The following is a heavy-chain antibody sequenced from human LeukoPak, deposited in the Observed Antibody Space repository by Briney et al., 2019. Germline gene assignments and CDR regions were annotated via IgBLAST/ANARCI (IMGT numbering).Heavy chain of an antibody. Sequence: PGTSLRLSCAGSGFTFSNYAMHWVRQAPGKGLEWVAVISYDGTNKEYADSVKGRFTISRDNSGNTLFLHMTSLRVEDTAVYYCAREWGRIAVAGGPGYWGQGALVTVSS. CDR1: GFTFSNYA. V-gene: IGHV3-30*04. CDR3: AREWGRIAVAGGPGY. J-gene: IGHJ4*02. D-gene: IGHD6-19*01. CDR2: ISYDGTNK.